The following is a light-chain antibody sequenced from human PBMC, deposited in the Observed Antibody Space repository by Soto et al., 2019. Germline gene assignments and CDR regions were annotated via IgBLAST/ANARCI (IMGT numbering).Light chain of an antibody. J-gene: IGKJ2*01. CDR1: QSISSW. V-gene: IGKV1-5*01. Sequence: DIQMTQSPSTLSASVGDRVTITCRASQSISSWLAWYQQKPGKAPKLLIYDASSLESGVPSRFSASGSGTEFTLTISSLQSDDYAIYYCHLYNIRPYTFGQGTKVDIK. CDR2: DAS. CDR3: HLYNIRPYT.